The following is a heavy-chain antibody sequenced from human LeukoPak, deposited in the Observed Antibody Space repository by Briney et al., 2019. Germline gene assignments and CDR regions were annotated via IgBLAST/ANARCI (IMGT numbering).Heavy chain of an antibody. J-gene: IGHJ4*02. D-gene: IGHD2-2*01. CDR2: IYYSGST. CDR3: ARVGRGGVVSAATEYFDY. V-gene: IGHV4-59*01. Sequence: SETLSLTCTVSGGSISRYYWSWLRQPPGKGRVWIGYIYYSGSTNYNPSLKSRVTISVDTSKNQFSLKLSSVTAADTAVYDCARVGRGGVVSAATEYFDYWGQGTLVTVSS. CDR1: GGSISRYY.